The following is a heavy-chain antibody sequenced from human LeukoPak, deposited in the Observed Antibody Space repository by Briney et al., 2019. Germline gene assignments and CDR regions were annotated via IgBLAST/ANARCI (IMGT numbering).Heavy chain of an antibody. Sequence: GGSLRLSCAASGFTFSSYAMSWVRQAPGKGLEWVSAISGSGGSTYYADSVKGRFTISRDNSKNTLYLQMNSLRAEDTAVYYCAKGMAHDYGDLLDYWGQGTLVTVSP. J-gene: IGHJ4*02. CDR2: ISGSGGST. CDR1: GFTFSSYA. CDR3: AKGMAHDYGDLLDY. V-gene: IGHV3-23*01. D-gene: IGHD4-17*01.